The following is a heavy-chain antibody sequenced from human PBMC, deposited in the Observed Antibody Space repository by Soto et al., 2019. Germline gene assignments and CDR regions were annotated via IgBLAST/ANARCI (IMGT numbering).Heavy chain of an antibody. CDR2: IYYSGST. CDR3: ARRAAAAGTYYYYGMDV. J-gene: IGHJ6*02. Sequence: PSEPLSVPWSVSGGTSSSVGYYLTWNRQHPGKGLEWIGYIYYSGSTYYNPSLKSRVTISVDTSKNQFSLKLSSVTAADTAVYYCARRAAAAGTYYYYGMDVWGQGTTVTVSS. D-gene: IGHD6-13*01. CDR1: GGTSSSVGYY. V-gene: IGHV4-31*02.